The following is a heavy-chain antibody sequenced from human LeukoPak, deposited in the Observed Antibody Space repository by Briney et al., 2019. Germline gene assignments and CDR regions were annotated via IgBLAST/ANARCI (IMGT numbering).Heavy chain of an antibody. J-gene: IGHJ3*02. CDR3: ARLTVRGYYDSSGYPSDAFDI. V-gene: IGHV5-51*01. Sequence: GESLQISCKGSGYIFTSCSIGWVRQMPGKGLEWMGIIYPGDSDTRYSPSFQGQVTISADKSISTAYLQWGGLKASDTAMYYCARLTVRGYYDSSGYPSDAFDIWGQGTMVTVSS. D-gene: IGHD3-22*01. CDR1: GYIFTSCS. CDR2: IYPGDSDT.